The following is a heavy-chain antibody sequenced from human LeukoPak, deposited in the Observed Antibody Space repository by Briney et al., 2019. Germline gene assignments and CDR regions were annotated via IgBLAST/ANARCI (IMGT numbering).Heavy chain of an antibody. CDR3: ARERRSQYIVVVTAILGYKYCFDY. D-gene: IGHD2-21*02. J-gene: IGHJ4*02. V-gene: IGHV4-39*01. Sequence: SETLSLTCTVSGGSISSSSYYWGWIRQPPGKGLEWIGSIYYSGSTYYNPSLKSRVTISVDTSKNQFSLKLSSVTAADTAVYYCARERRSQYIVVVTAILGYKYCFDYWGQGTLVTVSS. CDR1: GGSISSSSYY. CDR2: IYYSGST.